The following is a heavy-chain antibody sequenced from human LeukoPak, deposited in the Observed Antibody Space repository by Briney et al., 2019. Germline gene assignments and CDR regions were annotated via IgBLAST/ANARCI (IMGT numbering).Heavy chain of an antibody. J-gene: IGHJ6*04. D-gene: IGHD1-1*01. Sequence: PGGSLRLSCATSGFIFSGYWMTWVRQAPGKGLEWVANIKQDGSEKYYVDSVKGRFTIPRDNAKNSLYLQMNSLRADDTAVYYCARVPSGKGWNYYYYGMDVWGKGTTVTVSS. CDR1: GFIFSGYW. CDR3: ARVPSGKGWNYYYYGMDV. CDR2: IKQDGSEK. V-gene: IGHV3-7*03.